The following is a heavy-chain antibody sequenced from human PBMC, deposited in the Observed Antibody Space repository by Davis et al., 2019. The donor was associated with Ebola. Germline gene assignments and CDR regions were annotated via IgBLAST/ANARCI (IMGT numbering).Heavy chain of an antibody. CDR1: GFTFSSYN. J-gene: IGHJ4*02. CDR2: ISSSSSYI. D-gene: IGHD4-17*01. Sequence: GGSLRLSCAASGFTFSSYNMNWVRQAPGKGLEWVSSISSSSSYIYYADSVKGRFTISRDNAKNSLYLQMNSLRAEDTAVYYCARDPTTVTTLFRQYYFDYWGQGTLVTVSS. CDR3: ARDPTTVTTLFRQYYFDY. V-gene: IGHV3-21*01.